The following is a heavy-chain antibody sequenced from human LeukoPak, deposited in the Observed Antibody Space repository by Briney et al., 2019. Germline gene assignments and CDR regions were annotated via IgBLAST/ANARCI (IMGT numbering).Heavy chain of an antibody. J-gene: IGHJ6*02. CDR1: GYSFTSYW. CDR2: IYPSDSYT. CDR3: ASRKYSGSTDYYYYGMDV. D-gene: IGHD6-6*01. Sequence: GESLKISCKGSGYSFTSYWISWVRQMPGKGLEWMGRIYPSDSYTNYSPSFQGHVTISADKSISTAYLQWSSLKASDTAMYYCASRKYSGSTDYYYYGMDVWGQGTTVTVSS. V-gene: IGHV5-10-1*01.